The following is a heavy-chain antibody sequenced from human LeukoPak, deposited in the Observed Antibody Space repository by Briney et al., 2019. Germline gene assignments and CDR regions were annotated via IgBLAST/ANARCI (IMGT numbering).Heavy chain of an antibody. V-gene: IGHV3-74*01. CDR3: ARSPGQCSGGSCATGY. J-gene: IGHJ4*02. CDR1: GFTFSSYW. D-gene: IGHD2-15*01. Sequence: GGSLRLSCAASGFTFSSYWMHWVRQAPGKGLVWVSRINGDGSSTNYADSVKGRFTISRDNAKNTLYLQMNSLRAEDTAVCYCARSPGQCSGGSCATGYWGQGTLVTVSS. CDR2: INGDGSST.